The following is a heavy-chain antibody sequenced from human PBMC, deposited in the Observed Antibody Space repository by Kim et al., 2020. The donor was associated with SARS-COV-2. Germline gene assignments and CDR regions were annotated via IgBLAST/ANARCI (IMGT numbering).Heavy chain of an antibody. D-gene: IGHD1-26*01. CDR2: ISSSSSYI. Sequence: GGSLRLSCTTPGFTLAGYNINWVRQAPGKGLEWVSFISSSSSYIYYGDSVKGRFAVSRDNAENSVYLHMNSLQVEDTAIYYCTRASTGRSPRFCTSWG. CDR1: GFTLAGYN. J-gene: IGHJ5*01. CDR3: TRASTGRSPRFCTS. V-gene: IGHV3-21*01.